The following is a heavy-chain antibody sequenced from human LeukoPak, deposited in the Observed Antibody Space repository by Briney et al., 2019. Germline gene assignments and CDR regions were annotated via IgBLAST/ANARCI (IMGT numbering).Heavy chain of an antibody. D-gene: IGHD5-18*01. CDR3: ARDGFSWIPGAFDI. Sequence: GGSLRLSCAASGFIFSSYSMNWVRQAPGKGLEWVSSISSSSSYIYYADSVKGRFTISRDNAKNSLYLQMNSLRAEDTAVYYCARDGFSWIPGAFDIWGQGTMVTVSS. CDR1: GFIFSSYS. V-gene: IGHV3-21*01. CDR2: ISSSSSYI. J-gene: IGHJ3*02.